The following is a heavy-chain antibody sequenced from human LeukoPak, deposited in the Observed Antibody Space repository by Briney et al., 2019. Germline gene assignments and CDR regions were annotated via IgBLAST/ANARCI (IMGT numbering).Heavy chain of an antibody. V-gene: IGHV4-34*01. J-gene: IGHJ3*02. Sequence: SETLSLTCAVYGGSFSGYYWSWIRQPPGKGLEWIGEINHSGSTNYNPSLKSRVTISVDTSKNQFSLKLSSVTAADTAVYYCARGVVTGDAFDIWGQGTMVTVSS. CDR3: ARGVVTGDAFDI. CDR2: INHSGST. CDR1: GGSFSGYY. D-gene: IGHD2-21*02.